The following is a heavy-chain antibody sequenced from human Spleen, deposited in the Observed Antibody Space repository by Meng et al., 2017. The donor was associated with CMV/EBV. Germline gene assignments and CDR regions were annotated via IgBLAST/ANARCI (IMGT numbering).Heavy chain of an antibody. Sequence: ESLKISCAVSGGSFSGYYWSWIRQPPGKGLEWIGEINHSGSTNYNPSLKSRVTISVDTSKNQFSLKLRSVTAADTAEYYCVRDRRRYSSSSGNYYNYGMDVWGQGTTVTVSS. CDR2: INHSGST. V-gene: IGHV4-34*01. D-gene: IGHD6-6*01. CDR3: VRDRRRYSSSSGNYYNYGMDV. CDR1: GGSFSGYY. J-gene: IGHJ6*02.